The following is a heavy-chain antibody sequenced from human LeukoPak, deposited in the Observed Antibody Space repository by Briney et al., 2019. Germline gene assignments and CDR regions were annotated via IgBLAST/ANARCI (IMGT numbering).Heavy chain of an antibody. CDR2: ISYDGSNK. CDR1: GFTFSSYA. D-gene: IGHD6-19*01. J-gene: IGHJ3*02. CDR3: ARAPTRAGDAFDI. Sequence: GGSLRLSCAASGFTFSSYAMHWVRQAPGKGLEWVAVISYDGSNKYYADSVKGRFTISRDNSKNTLYLQMNSLRAEDTAVYYCARAPTRAGDAFDIWGQGTMVTVSS. V-gene: IGHV3-30-3*01.